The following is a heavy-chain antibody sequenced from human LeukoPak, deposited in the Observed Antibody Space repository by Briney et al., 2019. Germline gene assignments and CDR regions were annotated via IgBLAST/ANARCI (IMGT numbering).Heavy chain of an antibody. CDR3: ARHRAIGSSRWFDP. CDR1: GNDFTNYW. Sequence: ESLKISCTGSGNDFTNYWIAWVRQMPGKGLEWMGIIYPGDSDTRYSPFFQGQVAISADKSISTAYLQWSSLKASDTAMYYCARHRAIGSSRWFDPWGQGTLVTVSS. V-gene: IGHV5-51*01. CDR2: IYPGDSDT. D-gene: IGHD2-2*01. J-gene: IGHJ5*02.